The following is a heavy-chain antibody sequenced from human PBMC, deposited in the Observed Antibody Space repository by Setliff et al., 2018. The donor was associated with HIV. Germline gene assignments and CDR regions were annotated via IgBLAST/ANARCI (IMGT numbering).Heavy chain of an antibody. Sequence: ASVKVSCKASGYTFTSYDINWVRQATGQGLEWMGWMNPNSGNTGYAQKFQGRVTMTRDTSTSTVYMELSSLRSEDTAVYYCARDRVRITIFGANDASDIWGQGTMVTVSS. CDR2: MNPNSGNT. J-gene: IGHJ3*02. D-gene: IGHD3-3*01. V-gene: IGHV1-8*02. CDR3: ARDRVRITIFGANDASDI. CDR1: GYTFTSYD.